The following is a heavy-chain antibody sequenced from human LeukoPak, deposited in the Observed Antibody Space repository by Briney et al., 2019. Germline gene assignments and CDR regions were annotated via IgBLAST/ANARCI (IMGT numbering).Heavy chain of an antibody. D-gene: IGHD3-16*01. CDR1: GFSFRNVW. CDR2: FKSSPTGGTT. V-gene: IGHV3-15*01. CDR3: TTGGSTLGN. J-gene: IGHJ4*02. Sequence: SGGSLRLSCAASGFSFRNVWMSWVRQAPGKGLEWVGRFKSSPTGGTTDYAAPVKGRFAMSGEDSKTTLYLQMNSLKTEDSGVYFCTTGGSTLGNWGQGTLVSVSS.